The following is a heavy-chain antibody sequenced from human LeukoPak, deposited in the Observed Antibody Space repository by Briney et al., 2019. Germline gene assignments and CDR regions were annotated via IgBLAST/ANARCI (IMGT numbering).Heavy chain of an antibody. CDR2: IYHSGST. D-gene: IGHD6-13*01. CDR1: GGSISSSNW. V-gene: IGHV4-4*02. Sequence: PSGTLSLTCAVSGGSISSSNWWSWVRQPPGKGLEWIGEIYHSGSTNYNPSLESRVTISVDKSKNQFSLKLSSVTAADTAVYYCARDCDTSSSSWYRYYFDYWGQGTLVTVSS. J-gene: IGHJ4*02. CDR3: ARDCDTSSSSWYRYYFDY.